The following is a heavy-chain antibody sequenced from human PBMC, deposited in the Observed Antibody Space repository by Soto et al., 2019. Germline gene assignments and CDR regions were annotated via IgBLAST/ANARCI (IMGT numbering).Heavy chain of an antibody. Sequence: PSETLSLTCAVSGGSIGTYYWSWIRQPPGKGLEWIGYLYNSGSTNYNPSLKSRVTISVDTPKNQFSLKLKYVTAADTAVYYCARVSRDVVPDDYNWFDPWGQGTLVTVSS. V-gene: IGHV4-59*01. D-gene: IGHD2-2*01. CDR1: GGSIGTYY. J-gene: IGHJ5*02. CDR2: LYNSGST. CDR3: ARVSRDVVPDDYNWFDP.